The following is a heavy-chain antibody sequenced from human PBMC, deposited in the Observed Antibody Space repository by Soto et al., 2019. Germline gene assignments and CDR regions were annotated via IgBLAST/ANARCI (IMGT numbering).Heavy chain of an antibody. V-gene: IGHV3-30*18. D-gene: IGHD1-1*01. CDR3: AKSLVGTYAANYYYAMDV. CDR2: ISYDGSNK. J-gene: IGHJ6*02. Sequence: QVQLVESGGGVVQPGRSLRLSCAASGFTFSSYGMHWVRQAPGKGLEWVAVISYDGSNKYYADSVKGRFTISRDNSKNTLYLQMNSLRAEDTAVYYCAKSLVGTYAANYYYAMDVWGQGTTVNVSS. CDR1: GFTFSSYG.